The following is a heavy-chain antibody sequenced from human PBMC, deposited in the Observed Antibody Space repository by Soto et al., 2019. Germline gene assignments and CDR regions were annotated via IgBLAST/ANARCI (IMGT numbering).Heavy chain of an antibody. V-gene: IGHV3-23*01. CDR1: VFTFSNYA. Sequence: GGSLRLACAASVFTFSNYAMNLVRQSPGKGLEWVSGISGGSGYSTFYADSVKGRFTISRDNSKNTLNLQMNSLRTEDTAVYYCAKNQPSWATRAAFDYWGQGTVVTVSS. CDR3: AKNQPSWATRAAFDY. J-gene: IGHJ4*02. D-gene: IGHD2-2*01. CDR2: ISGGSGYST.